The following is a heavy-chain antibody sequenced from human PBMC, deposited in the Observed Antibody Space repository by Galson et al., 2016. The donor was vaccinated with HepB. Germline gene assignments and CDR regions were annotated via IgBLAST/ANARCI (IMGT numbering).Heavy chain of an antibody. D-gene: IGHD3-16*02. V-gene: IGHV1-69*13. CDR1: GGTFSSFA. J-gene: IGHJ5*02. CDR3: ATFLGRIGRGVIDNWFDP. CDR2: IIPMFGTP. Sequence: SVKVSCKASGGTFSSFAISWVRQAPGQGLEWLGGIIPMFGTPKYAQKFQGRVTITADESTSTSSMELSSLRSEDTAVYYCATFLGRIGRGVIDNWFDPWGQGTLVTVST.